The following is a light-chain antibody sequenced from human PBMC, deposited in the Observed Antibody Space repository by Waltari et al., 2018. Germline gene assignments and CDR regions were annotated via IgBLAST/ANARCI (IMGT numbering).Light chain of an antibody. Sequence: QSALTQPRSVSGSPGQSVTISCTGTSGDVGDYNYVSWYQEQPGKAPRPPVYDVIERPSGVPDRFSASKSGNTASLTISGLQAEDEGSYHCCSRAGSSVVFGGGTKLTVL. V-gene: IGLV2-11*01. CDR3: CSRAGSSVV. J-gene: IGLJ2*01. CDR2: DVI. CDR1: SGDVGDYNY.